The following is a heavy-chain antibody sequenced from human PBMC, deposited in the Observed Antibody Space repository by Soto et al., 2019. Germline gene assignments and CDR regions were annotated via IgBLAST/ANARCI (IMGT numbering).Heavy chain of an antibody. CDR3: AREYYYDSSGSFDAFDI. D-gene: IGHD3-22*01. CDR1: GYTFTSYG. V-gene: IGHV1-18*04. CDR2: ISAYNGNT. Sequence: ASVKVSCKASGYTFTSYGISWVRQAPGQGLEWMGWISAYNGNTNYAQKLQGRVTMTTDTSTSTAYMELRSPRSDDTAVYYCAREYYYDSSGSFDAFDIWGQGTMVTVSS. J-gene: IGHJ3*02.